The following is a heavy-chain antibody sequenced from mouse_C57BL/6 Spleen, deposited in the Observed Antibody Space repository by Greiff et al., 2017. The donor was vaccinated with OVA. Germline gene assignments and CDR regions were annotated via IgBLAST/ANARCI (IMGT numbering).Heavy chain of an antibody. Sequence: QVQLKQSGAELARPGASVKMSCKASGYTFTSYTMHWVKQRPGQGLEWIGYINPSSGYTKYNQKFKGKATLTVDKSSSTAYMELRSLTSEDSAVYYCARKGWLLPYFDYWGQGTTLTVSS. CDR3: ARKGWLLPYFDY. D-gene: IGHD2-3*01. CDR2: INPSSGYT. CDR1: GYTFTSYT. V-gene: IGHV1-4*01. J-gene: IGHJ2*01.